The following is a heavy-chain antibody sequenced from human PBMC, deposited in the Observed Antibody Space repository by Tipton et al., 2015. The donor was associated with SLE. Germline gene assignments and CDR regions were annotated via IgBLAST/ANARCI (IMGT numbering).Heavy chain of an antibody. Sequence: TLSLTCTVSGDSISSGADYWVWIRQPPGEGLEWIGTIHYNKITYYNLSLKSRVTISADTSKNQFSLRLISVTAADTAMYYCARPYVSWTYADYWGQGTLVTVSS. V-gene: IGHV4-39*07. CDR2: IHYNKIT. J-gene: IGHJ4*02. CDR3: ARPYVSWTYADY. CDR1: GDSISSGADY. D-gene: IGHD3/OR15-3a*01.